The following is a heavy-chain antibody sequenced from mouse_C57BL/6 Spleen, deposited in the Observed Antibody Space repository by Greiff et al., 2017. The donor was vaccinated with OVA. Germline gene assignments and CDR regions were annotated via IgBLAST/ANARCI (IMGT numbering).Heavy chain of an antibody. CDR2: ISYDGSN. CDR1: GYSITSGYY. J-gene: IGHJ1*03. Sequence: VQLQQSGPGLVKPSQSLSLTCSVTGYSITSGYYWNWIRQFPGNKLEWMGYISYDGSNNYNPSLKNRISITRDTSKNQFFLKLNSVTTEDTATYYCARDRGGAWYFDVWGTGTTVTVSS. V-gene: IGHV3-6*01. D-gene: IGHD1-1*02. CDR3: ARDRGGAWYFDV.